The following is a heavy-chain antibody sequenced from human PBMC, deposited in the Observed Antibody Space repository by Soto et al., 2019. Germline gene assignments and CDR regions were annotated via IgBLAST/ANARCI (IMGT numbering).Heavy chain of an antibody. V-gene: IGHV5-10-1*01. J-gene: IGHJ3*02. Sequence: PGESLKISCKGSGYSFTSYWISWVRQMPGKGLEWMGRIDPSDSYTNYSPSFQGHVTISADKSISTAYLQWSSLKASDTAMYYCARQSGYYDSSGYDDAFDIWGQGTMVT. D-gene: IGHD3-22*01. CDR2: IDPSDSYT. CDR3: ARQSGYYDSSGYDDAFDI. CDR1: GYSFTSYW.